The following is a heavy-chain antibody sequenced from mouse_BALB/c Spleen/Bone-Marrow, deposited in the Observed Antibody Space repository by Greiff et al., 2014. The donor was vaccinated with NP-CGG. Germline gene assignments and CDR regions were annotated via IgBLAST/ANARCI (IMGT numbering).Heavy chain of an antibody. V-gene: IGHV14-3*02. CDR1: GFNIKDTY. D-gene: IGHD2-14*01. CDR3: ANYRYGWYFDV. J-gene: IGHJ1*01. CDR2: IDPANGNT. Sequence: VQLQQSGAELVKPGASVKLSCTASGFNIKDTYMHWVKQRPEQGLEWIGRIDPANGNTKYDPKFQGKATITADTSSNTAYLQPSSLTSEDTAVYYCANYRYGWYFDVWGAGTTVTVSS.